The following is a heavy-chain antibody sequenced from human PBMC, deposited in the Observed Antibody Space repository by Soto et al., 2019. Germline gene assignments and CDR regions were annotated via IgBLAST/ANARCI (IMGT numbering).Heavy chain of an antibody. CDR2: ISYDGSNK. Sequence: QVQLLESGGGVVQPGRSLRLSCAASGFTFSSYGMHWVRQAPGKGLEWVAVISYDGSNKYYADSVKGRFTISRDNSKNTLYLQMNSLRAEDTAVYYCAKDRLSARVAGPRDYYYYYMDVWGKGTTVTVSS. D-gene: IGHD6-19*01. V-gene: IGHV3-30*18. CDR3: AKDRLSARVAGPRDYYYYYMDV. CDR1: GFTFSSYG. J-gene: IGHJ6*03.